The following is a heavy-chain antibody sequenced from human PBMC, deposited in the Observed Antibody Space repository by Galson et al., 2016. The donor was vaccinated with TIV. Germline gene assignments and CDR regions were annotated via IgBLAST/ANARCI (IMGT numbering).Heavy chain of an antibody. D-gene: IGHD2-2*01. V-gene: IGHV1-8*02. CDR2: INPDSGNT. CDR1: GYTFTSYH. J-gene: IGHJ5*02. CDR3: ARGWSVVAPNWVDP. Sequence: SVKVSCKASGYTFTSYHINWVRQATGQGLEWMGWINPDSGNTGYVQKFQGRVTMTRNISASTVYMELSSLRSEDTAVYYCARGWSVVAPNWVDPWGQGTLVTVSS.